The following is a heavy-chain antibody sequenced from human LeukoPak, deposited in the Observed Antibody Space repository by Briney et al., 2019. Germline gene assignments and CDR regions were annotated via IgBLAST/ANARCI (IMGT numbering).Heavy chain of an antibody. CDR1: GFTFSSSA. CDR3: AADRGYCDGDCSDV. J-gene: IGHJ6*02. CDR2: IVLGSANT. D-gene: IGHD2-21*02. V-gene: IGHV1-58*01. Sequence: SVKVSCKASGFTFSSSAVQWLRQPRGQRLEWIGWIVLGSANTNYAQKFQEGVTVARDMSTKTVYMELSSLRFEDTAVYYCAADRGYCDGDCSDVWGQGTTVTVSS.